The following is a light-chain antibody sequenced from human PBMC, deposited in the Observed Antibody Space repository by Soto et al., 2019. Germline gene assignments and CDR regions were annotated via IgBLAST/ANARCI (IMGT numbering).Light chain of an antibody. V-gene: IGKV3-15*01. Sequence: EIVMTQSPATLSVSPGERATLSCRASQSVSSNLAWYQQKPGQAPRLLIYGASTRATGIPARFSGSGSGTEVTLPISSLQSEDFAVYYCQQYNNWPPWGTFGQGIKVEIK. J-gene: IGKJ1*01. CDR3: QQYNNWPPWGT. CDR1: QSVSSN. CDR2: GAS.